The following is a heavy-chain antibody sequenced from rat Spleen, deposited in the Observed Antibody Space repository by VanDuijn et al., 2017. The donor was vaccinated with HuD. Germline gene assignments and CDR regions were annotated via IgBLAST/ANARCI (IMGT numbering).Heavy chain of an antibody. CDR1: GFPFSDYN. D-gene: IGHD4-3*01. Sequence: EVQLVESGGGLVQPGRSLKLSCAASGFPFSDYNMAWVRQAPKKGLEWVATISYDGLNTYYRDSVKGRFTISSDNAKSTLYLQMDSLRSEDTAVYYCARFRGPGRGTDMEDWGQGTSVTVSS. J-gene: IGHJ4*01. CDR2: ISYDGLNT. CDR3: ARFRGPGRGTDMED. V-gene: IGHV5-7*01.